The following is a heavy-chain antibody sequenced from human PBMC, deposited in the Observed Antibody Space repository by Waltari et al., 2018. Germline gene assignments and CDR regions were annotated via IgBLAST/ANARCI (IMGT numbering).Heavy chain of an antibody. V-gene: IGHV4-34*01. D-gene: IGHD2-2*02. J-gene: IGHJ3*02. CDR2: INHSGST. Sequence: QVQLQQWGAGLLKPSETLSRNCAVYGVSLSGYYWTWIRQSPGKGLEWIGEINHSGSTNYNPSLKSRVTISLDTSKNQFSLKLSSATAADTAVYYCARGLEIVVVPAAIRGAFDMWGQGTMVTVAS. CDR1: GVSLSGYY. CDR3: ARGLEIVVVPAAIRGAFDM.